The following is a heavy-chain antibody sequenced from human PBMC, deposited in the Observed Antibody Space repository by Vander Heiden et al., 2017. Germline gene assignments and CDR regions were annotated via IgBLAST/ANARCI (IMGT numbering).Heavy chain of an antibody. CDR1: GYTFTSYD. CDR2: MNPNSGNT. V-gene: IGHV1-8*01. J-gene: IGHJ6*02. Sequence: QVQLVQSGAEVKKPGASVKVSCKASGYTFTSYDINWVRQATGQGLEWMGWMNPNSGNTGYAQKFQGRVTMTRNTSISTAYMELSSLRSEDTAVYYCARRYLPRYCSSTSCYTGYYYYYGMDVWGQGTTVTVSS. D-gene: IGHD2-2*02. CDR3: ARRYLPRYCSSTSCYTGYYYYYGMDV.